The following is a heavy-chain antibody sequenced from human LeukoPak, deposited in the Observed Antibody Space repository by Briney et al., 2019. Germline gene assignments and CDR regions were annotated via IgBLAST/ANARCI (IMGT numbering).Heavy chain of an antibody. Sequence: SETLSLTCTVSGGSISSSSYYWGWIRQPPGKGLEWIGSIYYSGSTYYNPSLKSRVTISVDTSKNQFSLKLSSVTAADTAVYYCARQDQSITTFGVDYEALYYYYYMDVWGKGTTVTVSS. D-gene: IGHD3-3*01. CDR2: IYYSGST. CDR1: GGSISSSSYY. V-gene: IGHV4-39*01. CDR3: ARQDQSITTFGVDYEALYYYYYMDV. J-gene: IGHJ6*03.